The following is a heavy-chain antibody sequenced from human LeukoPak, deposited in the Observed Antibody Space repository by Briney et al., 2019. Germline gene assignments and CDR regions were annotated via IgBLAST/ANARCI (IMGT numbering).Heavy chain of an antibody. V-gene: IGHV3-21*01. D-gene: IGHD2-15*01. J-gene: IGHJ6*03. CDR3: ASGNYYYYYMDV. CDR1: GFTFSTYT. Sequence: GGSLRLSCAASGFTFSTYTMNWVRQAPGKGLEWVSSISSSSSYIYYADSVKGRFTISRDNSKNSLFLQMDSLRAEDTVLYYCASGNYYYYYMDVWGKGTTVTVSS. CDR2: ISSSSSYI.